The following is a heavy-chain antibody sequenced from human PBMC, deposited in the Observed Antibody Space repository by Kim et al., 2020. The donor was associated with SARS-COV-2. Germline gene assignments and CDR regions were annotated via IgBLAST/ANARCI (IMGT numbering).Heavy chain of an antibody. CDR1: GFIFSSYA. V-gene: IGHV3-23*01. D-gene: IGHD2-15*01. Sequence: GGSLRLSCAASGFIFSSYAMSWVRQAPGKGLEWVSSISGSTYHADSVKGRFTISRDNSKNTLYLQMNSLRAEDTAVYYCAKDFSGGSLLETTTLRFDPWGQGTLVTVSS. CDR3: AKDFSGGSLLETTTLRFDP. CDR2: ISGST. J-gene: IGHJ5*02.